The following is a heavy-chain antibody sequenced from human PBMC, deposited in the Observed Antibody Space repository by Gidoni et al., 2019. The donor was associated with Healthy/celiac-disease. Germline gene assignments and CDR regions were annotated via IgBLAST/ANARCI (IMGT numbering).Heavy chain of an antibody. D-gene: IGHD4-17*01. V-gene: IGHV3-21*01. Sequence: DVQLVESGGVLVKPGGSLRLSFAASGFTYSSYSMNWVRQAQGKGLEWVSSISSSSSYIYYADSVKGRLTRSRDNAKNSLYLQMNSLRAEDTAVNYCASRPVKRSHWGQGTLVTVSS. J-gene: IGHJ4*02. CDR2: ISSSSSYI. CDR3: ASRPVKRSH. CDR1: GFTYSSYS.